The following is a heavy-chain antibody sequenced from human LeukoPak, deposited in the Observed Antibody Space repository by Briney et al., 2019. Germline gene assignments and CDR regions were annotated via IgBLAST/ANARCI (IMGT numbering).Heavy chain of an antibody. J-gene: IGHJ4*02. CDR2: IRSKAYGGTT. CDR1: GFTFGGYA. D-gene: IGHD3-16*01. V-gene: IGHV3-49*04. Sequence: GGSLRLSCTASGFTFGGYAMSWVRQAPGKGLEWVGFIRSKAYGGTTEYAASVKVRFTISRDDSKGIAYLQMNSLNTEDTAIYYCTRDGPFGGNSYFDYWVGGTPDTVSS. CDR3: TRDGPFGGNSYFDY.